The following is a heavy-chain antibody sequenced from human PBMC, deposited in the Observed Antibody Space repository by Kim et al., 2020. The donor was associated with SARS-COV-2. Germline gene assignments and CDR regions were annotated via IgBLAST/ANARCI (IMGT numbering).Heavy chain of an antibody. Sequence: GGSLRLSCAASGFTFSSYAMSWVRQAPGKGLEWVSAITGGGVSTYYADSVKGRFTISRDNSKNTLYLQMNSLRAEDTAVYYCAARGGGYNYRGKFDPWGQGTLVTVSS. CDR3: AARGGGYNYRGKFDP. CDR1: GFTFSSYA. CDR2: ITGGGVST. D-gene: IGHD5-12*01. J-gene: IGHJ5*02. V-gene: IGHV3-23*01.